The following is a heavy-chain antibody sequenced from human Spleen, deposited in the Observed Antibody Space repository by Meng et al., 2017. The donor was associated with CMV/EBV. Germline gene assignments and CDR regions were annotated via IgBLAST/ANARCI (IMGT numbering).Heavy chain of an antibody. J-gene: IGHJ4*02. D-gene: IGHD3-10*01. CDR2: IYYSGSA. CDR3: ATGAGNFDY. CDR1: GGSVSSGSYY. Sequence: SETLSLTCTVSGGSVSSGSYYCSWIRQPPGKGLEWIGYIYYSGSANYNPSLKSPVSISVDTSKNQFSLKLSSFTAAYTAVYYGATGAGNFDYWGQGTLVTVSS. V-gene: IGHV4-61*01.